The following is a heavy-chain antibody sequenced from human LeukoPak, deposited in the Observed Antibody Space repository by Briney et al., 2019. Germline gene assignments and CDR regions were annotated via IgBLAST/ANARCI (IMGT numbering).Heavy chain of an antibody. J-gene: IGHJ4*02. CDR1: FSSFNKAW. D-gene: IGHD2-15*01. CDR3: STHPTSGF. CDR2: MKSTTDGGST. V-gene: IGHV3-15*07. Sequence: PGGSLRLSCAGSFSSFNKAWMNWVRQAPGKGLEWVGRMKSTTDGGSTDYAAPVKGRFIISRDDSEKMAYLGMNRLKIEDTAVYYCSTHPTSGFWGQGTLVTVSS.